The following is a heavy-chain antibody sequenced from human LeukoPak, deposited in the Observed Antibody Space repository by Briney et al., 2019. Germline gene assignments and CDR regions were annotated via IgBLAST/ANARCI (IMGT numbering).Heavy chain of an antibody. J-gene: IGHJ4*02. CDR1: GFTFSSYG. D-gene: IGHD6-19*01. CDR2: VSYDGSNK. Sequence: GGSLILSCAASGFTFSSYGMHWVRQAPGKGLEWVAVVSYDGSNKYYADSVKGRFTISRDNSKNTLYLQMNSLRPEDTAVYYCASRGPDRSGWYYFDYWGQGTLVTVSS. V-gene: IGHV3-30*03. CDR3: ASRGPDRSGWYYFDY.